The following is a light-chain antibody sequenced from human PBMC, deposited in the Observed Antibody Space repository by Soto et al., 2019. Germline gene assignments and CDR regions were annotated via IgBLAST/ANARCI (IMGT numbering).Light chain of an antibody. J-gene: IGLJ1*01. CDR3: GTWDTGLSFYD. V-gene: IGLV1-51*01. CDR1: FSNIGNNY. Sequence: QSVLTQPPSVSAAPGQEVAISCSGSFSNIGNNYVSWYQQLPGTAPKLLIYDNDKRPSGIPDRFSGSKSATSATLVITGLQTGDEADYYCGTWDTGLSFYDFGSGTKVTVL. CDR2: DND.